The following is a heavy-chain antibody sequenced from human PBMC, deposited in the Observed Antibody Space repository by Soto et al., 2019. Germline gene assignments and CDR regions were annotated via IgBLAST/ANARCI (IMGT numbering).Heavy chain of an antibody. CDR3: ARGYCTSASCYPNWFGP. Sequence: GGSLRLSCAAAGFTLSNYWMSWVRQAPGKGLEWVANIKLDGSEEYYVDSVKGRFTISRDNAKNSLYLQMHSLRAEDTAVYYCARGYCTSASCYPNWFGPWGQGTLVTVSS. CDR1: GFTLSNYW. CDR2: IKLDGSEE. V-gene: IGHV3-7*03. D-gene: IGHD2-2*01. J-gene: IGHJ5*02.